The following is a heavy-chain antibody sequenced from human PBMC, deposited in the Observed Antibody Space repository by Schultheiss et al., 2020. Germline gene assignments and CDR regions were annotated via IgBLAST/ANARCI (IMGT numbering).Heavy chain of an antibody. Sequence: ASVKVSCKASGYTFTGYYMHWVRQAPGQGLEWMGWINPNSGGTNYAQNLQGRATMTTDTSTSTAYMELRNLRSDDTAVYYCARDPRVTTKVASSYFGMDVWGQGTTVTVSS. J-gene: IGHJ6*02. CDR2: INPNSGGT. V-gene: IGHV1-2*02. D-gene: IGHD2-2*01. CDR1: GYTFTGYY. CDR3: ARDPRVTTKVASSYFGMDV.